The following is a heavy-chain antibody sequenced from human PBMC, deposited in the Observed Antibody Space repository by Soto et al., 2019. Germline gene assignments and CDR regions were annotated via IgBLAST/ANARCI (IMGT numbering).Heavy chain of an antibody. J-gene: IGHJ3*02. CDR2: ISGRGGTT. CDR3: AKTANGWFSAFDI. CDR1: GFTFSSYA. V-gene: IGHV3-23*01. Sequence: EVQLLESGGGLVQPGGSLRLPCPPSGFTFSSYAMSWVRQAPGKGLDWVSAISGRGGTTYYADSVKGRFTFSRDNSKNTLYLQMNSLRAEDTAVYYCAKTANGWFSAFDIWGQGTMVTVSS. D-gene: IGHD6-19*01.